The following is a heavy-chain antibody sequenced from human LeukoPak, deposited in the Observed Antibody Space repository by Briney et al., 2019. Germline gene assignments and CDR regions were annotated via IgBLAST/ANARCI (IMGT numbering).Heavy chain of an antibody. CDR3: ARSIVGASYFDY. CDR2: INHSGST. V-gene: IGHV4-34*01. CDR1: GGSFSGYY. D-gene: IGHD1-26*01. Sequence: SETLSLTCAVYGGSFSGYYWSWITQPPGKGLEWIGEINHSGSTNYNPSLKSRVTISVETSKNQFSLKLSSVTAADTAVYYCARSIVGASYFDYWGQGTLVTVSS. J-gene: IGHJ4*02.